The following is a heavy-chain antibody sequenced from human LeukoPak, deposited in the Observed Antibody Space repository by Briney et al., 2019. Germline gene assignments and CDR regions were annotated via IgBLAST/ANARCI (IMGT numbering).Heavy chain of an antibody. D-gene: IGHD3-3*01. J-gene: IGHJ4*02. CDR2: IIPIFGTA. Sequence: SVKVSCKASGGTFSSYAISWVRQAPGQGLEWMGGIIPIFGTANYAQKFQGRVTITTDESTSTAYMELSSLRSEDTAVYYCAREDTTIFGVAQYYFDYWGQGTLVTVSS. CDR1: GGTFSSYA. CDR3: AREDTTIFGVAQYYFDY. V-gene: IGHV1-69*05.